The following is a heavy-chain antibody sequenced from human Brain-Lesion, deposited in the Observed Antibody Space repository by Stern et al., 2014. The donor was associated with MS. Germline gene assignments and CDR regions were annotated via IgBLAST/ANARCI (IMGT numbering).Heavy chain of an antibody. CDR2: LSYDGSDK. CDR1: GFTFSYHA. CDR3: ARGGAVTTSDYYLDY. D-gene: IGHD4-17*01. J-gene: IGHJ4*02. V-gene: IGHV3-30*01. Sequence: VQLEESGGGVVQPGRSLRLSCAASGFTFSYHAMHWVRQAPGKGLEWVALLSYDGSDKNDADSVKGRFTISRDNSRNTLYLQMNSLRVDDTAVYYCARGGAVTTSDYYLDYWGQGILVTVSS.